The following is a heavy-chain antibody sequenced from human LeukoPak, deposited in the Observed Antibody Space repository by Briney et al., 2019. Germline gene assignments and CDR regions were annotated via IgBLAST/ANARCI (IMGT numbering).Heavy chain of an antibody. V-gene: IGHV3-48*01. CDR1: GFTFSRNS. CDR3: ANGAFDI. J-gene: IGHJ3*02. CDR2: ISTSSSSI. Sequence: PGGSLRLSCAASGFTFSRNSMNWVRQAPGKGLEWVSYISTSSSSIDYADSVKGRFTISRDNAKNSLYLQMNSPRAEDTAVYYCANGAFDIWGQGTMVTVSS.